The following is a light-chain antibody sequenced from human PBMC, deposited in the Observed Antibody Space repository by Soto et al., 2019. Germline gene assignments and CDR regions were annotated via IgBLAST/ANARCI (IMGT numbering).Light chain of an antibody. CDR2: DAS. CDR1: QDISKN. Sequence: IQMTQSPSSLSASVGDRVTITCQASQDISKNLNWYQQKPGKAPKLLSYDASSLQTGVPSRFSGSGSATHFTITISRLQPEYIATYYCQQYDNLLPITFGQGTRLEIK. V-gene: IGKV1-33*01. J-gene: IGKJ5*01. CDR3: QQYDNLLPIT.